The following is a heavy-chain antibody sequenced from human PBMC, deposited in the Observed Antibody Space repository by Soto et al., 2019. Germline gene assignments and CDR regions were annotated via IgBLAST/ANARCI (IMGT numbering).Heavy chain of an antibody. Sequence: GGSLRLSCAASGFTFSEHCMHWVRQAPGKGLVWVSRISTDGSDSAYADSVKGRFTISRDNAKNTLYLQMNSLRAEDAAVYYCAAGYSVDYWGQGALVTVSS. CDR3: AAGYSVDY. V-gene: IGHV3-74*01. CDR1: GFTFSEHC. CDR2: ISTDGSDS. J-gene: IGHJ4*02. D-gene: IGHD2-15*01.